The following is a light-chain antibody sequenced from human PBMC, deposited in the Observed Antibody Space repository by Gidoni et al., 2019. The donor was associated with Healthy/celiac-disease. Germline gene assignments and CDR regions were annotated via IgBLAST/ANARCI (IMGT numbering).Light chain of an antibody. V-gene: IGLV2-11*01. J-gene: IGLJ2*01. CDR3: CSYAGSVV. CDR2: DVS. Sequence: QSALTQPRSVSGSPGQSVTISCTGTRSDVGGYNYFSWYQQHPGKAPKLMIYDVSKRPSVVPDLFSGSKSGNTASLTISGLQAEDEADYYCCSYAGSVVFGGGTKLPVL. CDR1: RSDVGGYNY.